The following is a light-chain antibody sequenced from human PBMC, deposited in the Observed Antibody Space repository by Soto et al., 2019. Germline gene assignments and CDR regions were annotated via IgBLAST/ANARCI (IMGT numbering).Light chain of an antibody. CDR2: AAY. CDR3: QRCDNARRIT. J-gene: IGKJ5*01. CDR1: QGIRNY. Sequence: DLQMTQSPSSLSASVGDTVTITCRASQGIRNYLAWYQQKPGKAPKLMIYAAYTLQSGVPSRFSGSGSGTDFTLTIRSLQTEDVATYYCQRCDNARRITCGQGTRLEIK. V-gene: IGKV1-27*01.